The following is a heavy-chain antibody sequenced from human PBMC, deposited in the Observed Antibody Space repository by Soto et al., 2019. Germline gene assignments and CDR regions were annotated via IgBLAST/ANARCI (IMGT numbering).Heavy chain of an antibody. D-gene: IGHD2-15*01. CDR3: ARESRYCRGGSCYFLPGIDY. CDR1: AGTFSSYA. CDR2: IIPIFGTA. V-gene: IGHV1-69*12. J-gene: IGHJ4*02. Sequence: QVQLVQSGAEVKKPGSSVKVSCKASAGTFSSYAISWVRQAPGQGLEWMGGIIPIFGTANYAQKFQGRVTITAEESTSTANMELSSLRSENTPAYYVARESRYCRGGSCYFLPGIDYWGQGTLVTVSS.